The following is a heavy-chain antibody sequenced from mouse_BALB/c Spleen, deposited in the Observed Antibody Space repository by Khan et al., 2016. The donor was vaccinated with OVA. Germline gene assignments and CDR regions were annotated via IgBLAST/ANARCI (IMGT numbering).Heavy chain of an antibody. J-gene: IGHJ3*01. V-gene: IGHV1-7*01. CDR3: VSHGSSSAWFAY. CDR2: INPSTDYT. CDR1: GYTFTNYW. D-gene: IGHD1-1*01. Sequence: VQLQQSGAELAKPGASVKMSCKASGYTFTNYWMHWVKQRPGQGLEWIGYINPSTDYTEYNQKFKDKATLTADKSSSTAYIQLTSLTSEDSALYYCVSHGSSSAWFAYWGQGTLVTVSA.